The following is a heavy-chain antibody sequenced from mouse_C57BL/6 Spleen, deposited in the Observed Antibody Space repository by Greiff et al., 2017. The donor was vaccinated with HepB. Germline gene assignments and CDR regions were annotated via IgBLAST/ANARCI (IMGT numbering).Heavy chain of an antibody. CDR2: IDPSSGGT. CDR1: GYTFTSYW. J-gene: IGHJ2*01. V-gene: IGHV1-72*01. Sequence: VQLQQPGAELVKPGASVKLSCKASGYTFTSYWMNWVKQRPGRGLEWIGRIDPSSGGTKYNEKFKSKATLTVDKPSSTAYMQLSSLTSEDSAVYYCARGGTTVVVHFDYWGQGTTLTVSS. D-gene: IGHD1-1*01. CDR3: ARGGTTVVVHFDY.